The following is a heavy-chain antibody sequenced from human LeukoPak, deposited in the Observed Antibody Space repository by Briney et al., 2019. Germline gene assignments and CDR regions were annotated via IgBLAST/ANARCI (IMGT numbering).Heavy chain of an antibody. Sequence: GGSLRLSCAASGFTLSSYEMNWVRQAPEKGLEWISYINDSGKTRYYADSVKGRFTISRDNFKNTLYLQMNSLRVEDTAVYYCAKEYTGTFSPFPSYFDNWGQGTLVTVSS. CDR3: AKEYTGTFSPFPSYFDN. D-gene: IGHD1-26*01. CDR2: INDSGKTR. J-gene: IGHJ4*02. V-gene: IGHV3-48*03. CDR1: GFTLSSYE.